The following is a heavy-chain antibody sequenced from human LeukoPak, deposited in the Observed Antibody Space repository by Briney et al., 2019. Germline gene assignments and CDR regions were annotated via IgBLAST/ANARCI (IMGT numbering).Heavy chain of an antibody. V-gene: IGHV3-30*03. J-gene: IGHJ4*02. CDR1: GFTFSSYA. D-gene: IGHD6-19*01. CDR3: AGVSESGWSYFDY. Sequence: GRSLRLSCAASGFTFSSYAMHWVRQAPGKGLEWVAVISYDGSNKYYADSVKGRFSISRDNSKNTLYLQMSSLRDEDTAVYYCAGVSESGWSYFDYWGQGTLVTLSS. CDR2: ISYDGSNK.